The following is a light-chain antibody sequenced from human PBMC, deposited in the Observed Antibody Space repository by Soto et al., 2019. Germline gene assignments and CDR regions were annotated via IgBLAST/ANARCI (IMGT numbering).Light chain of an antibody. CDR1: QSVSTN. Sequence: EIVMTQSPTTLSVSPGERATLSCRASQSVSTNLAWYQQKPGQVPSLLIYGASTRASGIPARFSGSGSGTEFTLTIGSLQSEDFAVYYCQQYSSSPSIGQGTRLEIK. V-gene: IGKV3-15*01. CDR3: QQYSSSPS. J-gene: IGKJ5*01. CDR2: GAS.